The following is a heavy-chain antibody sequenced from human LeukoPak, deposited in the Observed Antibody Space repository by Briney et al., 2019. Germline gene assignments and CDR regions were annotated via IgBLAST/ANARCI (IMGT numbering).Heavy chain of an antibody. CDR1: GFTFSSYT. CDR2: ITTSDGNT. CDR3: ARSRDGYKRFDS. J-gene: IGHJ4*02. Sequence: GGSLRLSCAASGFTFSSYTMSWVRQAPGKGLEWVSTITTSDGNTYYADSVKGRFTISRDNSKNTLYLQMNSLRAEDTAVYFCARSRDGYKRFDSWGQGTLVTVSS. V-gene: IGHV3-23*01. D-gene: IGHD5-24*01.